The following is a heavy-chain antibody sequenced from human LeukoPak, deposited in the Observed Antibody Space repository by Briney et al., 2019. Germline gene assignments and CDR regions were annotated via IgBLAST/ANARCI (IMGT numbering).Heavy chain of an antibody. J-gene: IGHJ4*02. Sequence: SETLSLTCTVSGGSISSYYWSWIRQPPGKGLEWIGYIYYSGSTNYNPSLKSRVTISVDTSKNQFSLKLSSVTAADTAVYYCARTWPGVPIYFDYWGQGTLVTVSS. CDR3: ARTWPGVPIYFDY. CDR2: IYYSGST. CDR1: GGSISSYY. V-gene: IGHV4-59*08.